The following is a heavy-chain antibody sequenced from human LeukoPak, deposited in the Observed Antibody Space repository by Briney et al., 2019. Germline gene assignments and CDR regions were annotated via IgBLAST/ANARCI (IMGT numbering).Heavy chain of an antibody. D-gene: IGHD1-1*01. CDR2: VSASGAST. V-gene: IGHV3-23*01. CDR3: AKAGSRQLEDY. Sequence: GGSLRLSCAASGFAFSDYAMSWVRQAPGKGLEWVSAVSASGASTYYADSVEGRFSISRENSKRTLYLQMNSLRAVDTAIYYCAKAGSRQLEDYWGQGTLVTISS. J-gene: IGHJ4*02. CDR1: GFAFSDYA.